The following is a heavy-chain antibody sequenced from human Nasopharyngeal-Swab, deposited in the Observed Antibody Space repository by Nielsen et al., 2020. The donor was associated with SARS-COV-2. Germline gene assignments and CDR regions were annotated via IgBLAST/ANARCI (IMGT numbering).Heavy chain of an antibody. J-gene: IGHJ5*02. CDR3: VRSPSSISPGWFDP. D-gene: IGHD1-14*01. Sequence: GGSLRLSCAASGFTFSNYWMSWVRQAPGKGLEWVANIKQDGSEIYYVDSLKGRFTISRDNAENTLYLQMNSLRAEDTAVYYCVRSPSSISPGWFDPWGQGTLVTVSS. CDR1: GFTFSNYW. V-gene: IGHV3-7*01. CDR2: IKQDGSEI.